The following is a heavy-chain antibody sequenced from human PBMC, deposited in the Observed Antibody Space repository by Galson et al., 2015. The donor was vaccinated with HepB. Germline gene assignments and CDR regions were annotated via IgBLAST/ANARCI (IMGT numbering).Heavy chain of an antibody. Sequence: SLRLSCAASGFTFTNAWMNWVRQAPGKGLEWVGRVKSKANGGTPDYAGPVKGRFTISRDDSTTTVYLEMSGLKTEDTAVYYCATSVVPNRFDACDLWGQGTRVTGSS. J-gene: IGHJ3*01. D-gene: IGHD2-2*01. V-gene: IGHV3-15*07. CDR3: ATSVVPNRFDACDL. CDR2: VKSKANGGTP. CDR1: GFTFTNAW.